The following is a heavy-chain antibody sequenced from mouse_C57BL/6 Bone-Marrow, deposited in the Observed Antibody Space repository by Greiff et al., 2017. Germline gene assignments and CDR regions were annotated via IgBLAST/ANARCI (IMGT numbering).Heavy chain of an antibody. CDR3: ARDSNYWYFDV. D-gene: IGHD2-5*01. Sequence: EVQLQQSGPVLVKPGASVKMSCKASGYTFTDYYMNWVKQSHGKSLEWIGVINPYNGGTSYNQKFKGKATLTVDKSSSTAYMELNSLTSEDSAVYYCARDSNYWYFDVWGTGTTVTVSS. CDR1: GYTFTDYY. V-gene: IGHV1-19*01. CDR2: INPYNGGT. J-gene: IGHJ1*03.